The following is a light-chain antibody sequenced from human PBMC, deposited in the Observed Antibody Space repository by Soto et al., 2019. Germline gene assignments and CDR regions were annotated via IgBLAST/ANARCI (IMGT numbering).Light chain of an antibody. V-gene: IGLV3-21*03. CDR2: DDS. CDR1: NIGRKS. CDR3: HVWDSSSGHYI. J-gene: IGLJ1*01. Sequence: SYELTQPPSVSVAAGKTARISCGGNNIGRKSVHWYQQKPGRAPVVVVYDDSDRPSGIPERFSGANSGDTATLTISRVEAGDEADYYCHVWDSSSGHYIFGTGTKVTVL.